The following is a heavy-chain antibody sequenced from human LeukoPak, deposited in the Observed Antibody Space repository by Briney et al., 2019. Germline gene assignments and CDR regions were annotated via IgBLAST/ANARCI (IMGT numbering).Heavy chain of an antibody. Sequence: GGSLRLSCAASGFTFSSYAMHWVRQAPGKGLEWVAVISHDGSNKYYADSVKGRFTISRDNSKNALYLQMNSLRAEDTAVYYCARDGDTYYYDSSGYLYWGQGTLVTVSS. V-gene: IGHV3-30-3*01. D-gene: IGHD3-22*01. CDR1: GFTFSSYA. J-gene: IGHJ4*02. CDR2: ISHDGSNK. CDR3: ARDGDTYYYDSSGYLY.